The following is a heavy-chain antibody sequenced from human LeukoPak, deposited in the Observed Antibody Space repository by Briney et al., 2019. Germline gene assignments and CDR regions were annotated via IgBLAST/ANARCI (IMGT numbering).Heavy chain of an antibody. J-gene: IGHJ6*02. D-gene: IGHD5-12*01. CDR1: GGSFSGYY. Sequence: SETLSLTCAVYGGSFSGYYWSWIRQPPGKGLEWIGEFNHSGSTNYNPSLKSRVTISVDTSKNQFSLKLSSVTAADTAVYYCARVIVATIINYYYYGMDVWGQGTTVTVSS. V-gene: IGHV4-34*01. CDR2: FNHSGST. CDR3: ARVIVATIINYYYYGMDV.